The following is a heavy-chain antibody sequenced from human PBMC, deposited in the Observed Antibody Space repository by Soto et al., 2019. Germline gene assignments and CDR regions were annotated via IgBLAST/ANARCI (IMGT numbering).Heavy chain of an antibody. CDR3: ARELTMIKSNLFDP. CDR2: IIPILGIA. D-gene: IGHD3-22*01. J-gene: IGHJ5*02. V-gene: IGHV1-69*04. CDR1: GGTFSSYT. Sequence: KVSCKASGGTFSSYTISWVRQAPGQGLEWMGRIIPILGIANYAQKFQGRVTITADKSTSTAYMELSSLRSEDTAVYYCARELTMIKSNLFDPWGQGTLVTVYS.